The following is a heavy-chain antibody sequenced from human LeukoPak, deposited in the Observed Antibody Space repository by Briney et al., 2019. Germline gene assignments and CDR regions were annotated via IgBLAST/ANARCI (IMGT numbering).Heavy chain of an antibody. CDR3: ARARYYYYNYMDV. V-gene: IGHV4-59*01. CDR2: IYYSGST. Sequence: SSETLSLTCTVSGGSISSYYWSWIRQPPGKGLEWIGYIYYSGSTNYNPSLKSRVTISVDTSKNQFSLKLSSVTAADTAVYYCARARYYYYNYMDVWGKGTTVTVSS. CDR1: GGSISSYY. J-gene: IGHJ6*03.